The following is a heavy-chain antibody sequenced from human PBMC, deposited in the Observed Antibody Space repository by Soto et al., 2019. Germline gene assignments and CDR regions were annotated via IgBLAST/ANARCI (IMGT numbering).Heavy chain of an antibody. CDR3: AKGRGALTVVSNWFDP. Sequence: PGWSLRLSCAAIGFTFDDHAMHWIRQVPGKGLEWVAGINWNSGITGYADSVKGRFTISRDNANNSLHLEMNSLKSEDTALYYCAKGRGALTVVSNWFDPWGQGTLVTVSS. CDR1: GFTFDDHA. V-gene: IGHV3-9*01. J-gene: IGHJ5*02. CDR2: INWNSGIT. D-gene: IGHD3-22*01.